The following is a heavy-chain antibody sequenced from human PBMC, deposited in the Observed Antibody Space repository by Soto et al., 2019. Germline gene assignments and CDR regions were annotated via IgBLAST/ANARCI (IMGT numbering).Heavy chain of an antibody. D-gene: IGHD5-12*01. CDR2: ISYDGSNK. Sequence: QVQLVESGGGVVQPGRSLRLSCAASGFTFSSYAMHWVRQAPGKGLEWVAVISYDGSNKYYADSVKGRFTISRDNSKNTLYLQMNSLRAEDTAVYYCARDTGGYHFQHCGQGTLVTVSS. J-gene: IGHJ1*01. CDR3: ARDTGGYHFQH. V-gene: IGHV3-30-3*01. CDR1: GFTFSSYA.